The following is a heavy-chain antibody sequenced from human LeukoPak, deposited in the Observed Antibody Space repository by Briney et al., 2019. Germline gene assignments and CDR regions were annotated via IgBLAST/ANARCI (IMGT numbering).Heavy chain of an antibody. J-gene: IGHJ4*02. CDR2: SHTGGSI. CDR1: GVSISGFY. D-gene: IGHD3-10*01. Sequence: SETLSLTCTVSGVSISGFYWNWIRQPPRKGREWVGYSHTGGSISSHPSLNSRVAFSMDTSKNQASLRLNSVTATDTAVYYCARRRGGFGEGEFDYWGQGIPVTVST. CDR3: ARRRGGFGEGEFDY. V-gene: IGHV4-4*08.